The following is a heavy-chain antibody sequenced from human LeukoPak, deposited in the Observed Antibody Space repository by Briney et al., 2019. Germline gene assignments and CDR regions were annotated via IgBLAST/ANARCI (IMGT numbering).Heavy chain of an antibody. D-gene: IGHD3-22*01. V-gene: IGHV3-74*01. CDR1: GFTFSSYG. CDR2: IKSDGST. CDR3: ARAPSEIGGYYPEYFRH. Sequence: PGGSLRLSCAASGFTFSSYGMSWVRHAPGKGLVWVSRIKSDGSTNYSESVKGGFTISRDNAKNTVSLQMNSLRAEDTGVYYCARAPSEIGGYYPEYFRHWGQGTLVTVSS. J-gene: IGHJ1*01.